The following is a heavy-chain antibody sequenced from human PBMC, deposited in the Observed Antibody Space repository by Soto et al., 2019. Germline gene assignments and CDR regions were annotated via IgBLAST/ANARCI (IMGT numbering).Heavy chain of an antibody. Sequence: SVKVSCKASGGTFSSYAISWVRQAPGQGLEWMGGIIPIFGTANYAQKFQGRVTITADESTSTAYMELSSLRSEDTAVYYCARGRYSGYDPPSNYGMDVWGQGTTVTVSS. CDR1: GGTFSSYA. V-gene: IGHV1-69*13. CDR3: ARGRYSGYDPPSNYGMDV. J-gene: IGHJ6*02. D-gene: IGHD5-12*01. CDR2: IIPIFGTA.